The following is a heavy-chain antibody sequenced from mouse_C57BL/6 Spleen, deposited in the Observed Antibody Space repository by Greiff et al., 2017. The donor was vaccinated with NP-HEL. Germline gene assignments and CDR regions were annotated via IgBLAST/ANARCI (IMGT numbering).Heavy chain of an antibody. CDR1: GYAFSSSS. J-gene: IGHJ2*01. CDR3: ARERRYPFDY. D-gene: IGHD1-1*01. CDR2: IYPGDGDT. Sequence: QVQLQQSGPELVKPGASVKISCKASGYAFSSSSMNWVKQRPGKGLEWIGRIYPGDGDTNYNGKFKGRATLTADKSSSTAYMQHSSLTSEDSAVYFCARERRYPFDYWGKGTTLTVSS. V-gene: IGHV1-82*01.